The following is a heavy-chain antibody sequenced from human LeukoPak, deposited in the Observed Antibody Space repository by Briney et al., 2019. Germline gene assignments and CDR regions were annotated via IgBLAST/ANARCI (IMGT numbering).Heavy chain of an antibody. J-gene: IGHJ4*02. CDR3: TTNLEVWLAELSDYFDF. V-gene: IGHV3-15*01. CDR1: GFIFSNAW. Sequence: PGGSLRLSCAASGFIFSNAWMNWVRQAPGKGLEWVGRIKSKTDGGTTDYAAPVKGRFTISRDDSKNTLYLQMNSLKNEDTAVYYCTTNLEVWLAELSDYFDFWGQGTLVTVSS. CDR2: IKSKTDGGTT. D-gene: IGHD1-7*01.